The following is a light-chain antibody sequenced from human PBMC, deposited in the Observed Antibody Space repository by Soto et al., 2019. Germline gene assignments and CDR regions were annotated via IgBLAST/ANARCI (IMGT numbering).Light chain of an antibody. V-gene: IGLV1-51*01. Sequence: QPVLTQPPSVSAAPGQKVTISCSGSSSNIGNNYVSWFQQLPGTAPKLLIYDNNERPSGIPDRFSGSKSGTSATLGITGLLTGDEADYYCETWDSSLSGRVFGGGTQLTVL. CDR1: SSNIGNNY. J-gene: IGLJ2*01. CDR3: ETWDSSLSGRV. CDR2: DNN.